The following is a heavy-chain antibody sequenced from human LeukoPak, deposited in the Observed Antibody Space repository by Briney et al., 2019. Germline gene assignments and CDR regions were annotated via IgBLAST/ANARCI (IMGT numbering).Heavy chain of an antibody. D-gene: IGHD3-10*02. CDR3: ASVFASPPRVFDN. J-gene: IGHJ4*02. V-gene: IGHV4-38-2*01. CDR2: IHHSGKS. CDR1: GYYIRNGYF. Sequence: KPSETLSLTCGVSGYYIRNGYFWGWIRQPPGKGLEGIGSIHHSGKSDYNPSFKSRVTISVDTSKNQFALRLSSLTASDTAVYYCASVFASPPRVFDNWGQGTLVTVSS.